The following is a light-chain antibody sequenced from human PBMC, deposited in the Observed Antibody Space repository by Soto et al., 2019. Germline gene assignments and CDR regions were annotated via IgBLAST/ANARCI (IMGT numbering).Light chain of an antibody. CDR1: SSDVGGYTY. V-gene: IGLV2-14*01. Sequence: QSVLTQPASVSGSPRQSITISCTGASSDVGGYTYVSWYQQHPGKAPKLMIYEVNNRPSGVSNRFSGSKSGNMASLTISGLQAEDEADYYCSSYTSSSTLYVFGTGTKVTVL. CDR3: SSYTSSSTLYV. J-gene: IGLJ1*01. CDR2: EVN.